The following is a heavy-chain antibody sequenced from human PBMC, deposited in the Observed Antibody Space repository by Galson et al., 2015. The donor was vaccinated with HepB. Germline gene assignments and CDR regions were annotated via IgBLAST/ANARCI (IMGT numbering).Heavy chain of an antibody. CDR3: ARDGGSYHSGAFDI. J-gene: IGHJ3*02. CDR2: ISYDGSSK. D-gene: IGHD1-26*01. V-gene: IGHV3-30-3*01. Sequence: SLRLSCAASGFTFSSYAMQWVRQAPGKGLEWVAVISYDGSSKFYADSVKGRFTISRDNSKNTLYLQMTSLRAEDTAVYYCARDGGSYHSGAFDIWGQGTMVTVSS. CDR1: GFTFSSYA.